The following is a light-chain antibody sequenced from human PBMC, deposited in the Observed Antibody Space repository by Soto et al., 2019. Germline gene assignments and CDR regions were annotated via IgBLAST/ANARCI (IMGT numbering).Light chain of an antibody. V-gene: IGKV2-30*01. Sequence: VMTQTPLSSPVTLGQAASISCRSSQSLVYSDGDTYLNWFQQRPGQSPRRLIYKVSNRDSGVPDRISGSGSGTDFTLKISRVEAEDVGVYYCMQGTHWPPITFGQGTRLEIK. CDR3: MQGTHWPPIT. CDR2: KVS. J-gene: IGKJ5*01. CDR1: QSLVYSDGDTY.